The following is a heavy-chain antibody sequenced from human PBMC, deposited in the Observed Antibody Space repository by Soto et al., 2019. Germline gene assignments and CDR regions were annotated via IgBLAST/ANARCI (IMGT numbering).Heavy chain of an antibody. CDR3: ARLTLTMVRGVITAFDI. CDR2: INPNSGGT. Sequence: ASVKVSCKASGYTFTGYYMHWVRQAPGQGLEWMGWINPNSGGTNYAQKFQGWVTMTRDTSISTAYMELSRLRSEDTAVYYCARLTLTMVRGVITAFDIWGQGTMVT. J-gene: IGHJ3*02. D-gene: IGHD3-10*01. CDR1: GYTFTGYY. V-gene: IGHV1-2*04.